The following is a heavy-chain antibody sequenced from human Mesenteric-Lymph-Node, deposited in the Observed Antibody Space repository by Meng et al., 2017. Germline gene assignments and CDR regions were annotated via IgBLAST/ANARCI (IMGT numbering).Heavy chain of an antibody. CDR3: ARGLPADGSGGHY. J-gene: IGHJ4*02. V-gene: IGHV3-48*03. CDR2: ISSSGSTI. CDR1: GFTFSSYE. D-gene: IGHD2-15*01. Sequence: GSLRLSCAASGFTFSSYEMNWVRQAPGKGLEWVSYISSSGSTIYYADSVKGRFTISRDNAKNTLYLQMNSLRAEDTAVYYCARGLPADGSGGHYWGQGTLVTVSS.